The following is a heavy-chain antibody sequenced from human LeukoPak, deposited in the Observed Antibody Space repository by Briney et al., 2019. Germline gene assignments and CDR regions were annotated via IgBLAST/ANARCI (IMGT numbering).Heavy chain of an antibody. V-gene: IGHV3-7*01. D-gene: IGHD3-3*01. CDR1: GFTFSSYW. CDR3: ARPLRESGYFYFDY. CDR2: IKQDGSEK. Sequence: GGSLRLSCAASGFTFSSYWMSWVRQAPGKGLEWVANIKQDGSEKYYVDSVKGRFTISRDNTKNSLYLQMNSLRAEDTAVYYCARPLRESGYFYFDYWGQGTLVTVSS. J-gene: IGHJ4*02.